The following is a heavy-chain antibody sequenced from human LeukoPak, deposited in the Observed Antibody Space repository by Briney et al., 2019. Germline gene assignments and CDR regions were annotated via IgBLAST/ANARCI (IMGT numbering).Heavy chain of an antibody. CDR2: INTGNGNT. D-gene: IGHD3-3*01. CDR1: GYTFTNYA. Sequence: GASVKVSCKASGYTFTNYALHWVRQAPGQRLEWMGWINTGNGNTKYSQKFQGRVTITRDTSASTAYMELSSLRSEDTAVYYCARYDFWSGYYAFDIWGQGTMVTVSS. V-gene: IGHV1-3*04. CDR3: ARYDFWSGYYAFDI. J-gene: IGHJ3*02.